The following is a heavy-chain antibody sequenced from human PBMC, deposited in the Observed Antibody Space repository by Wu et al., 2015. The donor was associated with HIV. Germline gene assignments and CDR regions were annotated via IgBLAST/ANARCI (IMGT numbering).Heavy chain of an antibody. J-gene: IGHJ5*02. Sequence: QVQLVQSGAEVKKPGASVKVSCKASGYTFTGYYMHWVRQAPGQGLEWMGWINPKSGGTNFAQKFQGRVTMTRDTSISTAYMELSRLTSDDTAVYYCARVPTYYYDTSGAQGFDPWGQGALVTVSS. CDR3: ARVPTYYYDTSGAQGFDP. D-gene: IGHD3-22*01. CDR2: INPKSGGT. CDR1: GYTFTGYY. V-gene: IGHV1-2*02.